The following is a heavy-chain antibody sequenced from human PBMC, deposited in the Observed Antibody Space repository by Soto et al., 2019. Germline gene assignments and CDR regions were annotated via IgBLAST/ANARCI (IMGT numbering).Heavy chain of an antibody. CDR1: GFTFDDYA. V-gene: IGHV3-9*01. Sequence: GGSLRLSCAASGFTFDDYAMHWVRQAPGKGLEWVSGISWNSGSIGYADSVKGRFTISRDNAKNSLYLQMNSLRAEDTALYYCAKELRYFDWLPTHYYYYGMDVWGQGTTVTVS. CDR3: AKELRYFDWLPTHYYYYGMDV. D-gene: IGHD3-9*01. CDR2: ISWNSGSI. J-gene: IGHJ6*02.